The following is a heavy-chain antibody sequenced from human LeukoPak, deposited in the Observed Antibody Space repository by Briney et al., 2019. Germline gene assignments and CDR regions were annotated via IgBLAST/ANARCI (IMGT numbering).Heavy chain of an antibody. J-gene: IGHJ4*02. V-gene: IGHV3-23*01. D-gene: IGHD6-13*01. Sequence: GGSLRLSCAASGFTFSSYAMSWVRQAPRKGLEWVSAISGSGGSTYYADSVKGRFTISRDNSKNTLYLQMNSLRAEDTAVYYCRGRLAGRGDYWGQGTLVTVSS. CDR3: RGRLAGRGDY. CDR2: ISGSGGST. CDR1: GFTFSSYA.